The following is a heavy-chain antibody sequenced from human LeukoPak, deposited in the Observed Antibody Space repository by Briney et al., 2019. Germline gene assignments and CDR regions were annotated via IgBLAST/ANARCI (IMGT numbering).Heavy chain of an antibody. Sequence: GGSLRLSCAASGFTFSSYSMNWVRQAPGKGLEWVSYISTSGSTIYYADSVKGRFTISRDNAKNSLFLQMNSLRAEDTAVYYCVRDFYGDYVDAFDLWGQGTLLTVSS. D-gene: IGHD4-17*01. V-gene: IGHV3-48*03. J-gene: IGHJ3*01. CDR1: GFTFSSYS. CDR2: ISTSGSTI. CDR3: VRDFYGDYVDAFDL.